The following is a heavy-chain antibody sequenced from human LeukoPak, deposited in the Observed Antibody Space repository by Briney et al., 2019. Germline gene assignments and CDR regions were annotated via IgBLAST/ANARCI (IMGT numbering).Heavy chain of an antibody. CDR2: ISFDGRTK. CDR3: ARGTKVATSRRYGYFDY. Sequence: GGSLRLSCTASKFTFSNYGMQWVRQAPGKGLEWVAVISFDGRTKYYADSVKGRFTISRDNSKNTLYLQMNSLRAEDTAVYYCARGTKVATSRRYGYFDYWGQGTLVTVSS. V-gene: IGHV3-30*03. D-gene: IGHD5-12*01. CDR1: KFTFSNYG. J-gene: IGHJ4*02.